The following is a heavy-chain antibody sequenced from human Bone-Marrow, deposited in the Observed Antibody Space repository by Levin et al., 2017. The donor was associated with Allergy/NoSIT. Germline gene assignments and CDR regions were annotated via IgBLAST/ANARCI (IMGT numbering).Heavy chain of an antibody. D-gene: IGHD1-14*01. V-gene: IGHV4-30-4*01. Sequence: SETLSLTCTVSGGSISRGDYYWSWIRQPPGTGLEWIGYIYYSGSTYYSPSLESRLTISVDTSRNQFSLKLTSVTAADTAVYYCARIEPYGIYYFHYWGQGALVTVSS. J-gene: IGHJ4*02. CDR3: ARIEPYGIYYFHY. CDR2: IYYSGST. CDR1: GGSISRGDYY.